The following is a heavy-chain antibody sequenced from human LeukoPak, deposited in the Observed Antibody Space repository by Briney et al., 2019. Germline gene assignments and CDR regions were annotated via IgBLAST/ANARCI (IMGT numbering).Heavy chain of an antibody. Sequence: GGSLRLSCAASGFTFSGYSMNWVRQAPGKGLEWVSSISSSSSYIYYADSVKGRFTISRDNAKNSLYLQMNSLRAEDTAVYYCARAGIQLWLGYWGQGTLVTVSS. CDR3: ARAGIQLWLGY. V-gene: IGHV3-21*01. J-gene: IGHJ4*02. CDR1: GFTFSGYS. D-gene: IGHD5-18*01. CDR2: ISSSSSYI.